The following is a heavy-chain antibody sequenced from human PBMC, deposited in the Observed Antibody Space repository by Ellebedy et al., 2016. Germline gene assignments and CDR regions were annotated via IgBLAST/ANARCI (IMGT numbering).Heavy chain of an antibody. D-gene: IGHD1-26*01. J-gene: IGHJ4*02. V-gene: IGHV4-59*12. CDR1: GGSISNYY. CDR2: IYYSGGT. Sequence: SETLSLXCTVSGGSISNYYWSWIRKPPGKGLEWIGYIYYSGGTNYNPSLKSRVTISVDTSKKQFSLKLTSVTAADTAVYYCARSGLLGATLAWQFDYWGQGTLVTVSS. CDR3: ARSGLLGATLAWQFDY.